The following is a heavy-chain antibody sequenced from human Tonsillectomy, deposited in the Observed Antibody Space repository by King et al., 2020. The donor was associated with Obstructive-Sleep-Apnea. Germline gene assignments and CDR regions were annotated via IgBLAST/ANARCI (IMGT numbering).Heavy chain of an antibody. J-gene: IGHJ3*02. CDR1: GFTFDDYA. D-gene: IGHD2-15*01. CDR3: AKDVVVAASYAFDI. V-gene: IGHV3-9*01. CDR2: ISWNSGCI. Sequence: VQLVESGGGLVQPGRSLRLSCAASGFTFDDYAMHWVRQAPGKGLEWVSGISWNSGCIGFPDSVKGRFTLSRDNAKNSLYLQMNSRRAEDTALYYCAKDVVVAASYAFDIWGQGTMVTVSS.